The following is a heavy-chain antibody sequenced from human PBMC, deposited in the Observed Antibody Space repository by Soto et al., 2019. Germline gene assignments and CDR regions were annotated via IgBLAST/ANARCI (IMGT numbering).Heavy chain of an antibody. CDR3: ARERITMVRGAPRKAFDI. J-gene: IGHJ3*02. Sequence: GGSLRLSCAASGFTFSSYGMHWVRQAPGKGLEWVAVIWYDGSKKYYADSVKGRFTISRDNSKNTLYLQMNSLRAEDTAVYYCARERITMVRGAPRKAFDIWGQGTMVTVSS. CDR2: IWYDGSKK. CDR1: GFTFSSYG. V-gene: IGHV3-33*01. D-gene: IGHD3-10*01.